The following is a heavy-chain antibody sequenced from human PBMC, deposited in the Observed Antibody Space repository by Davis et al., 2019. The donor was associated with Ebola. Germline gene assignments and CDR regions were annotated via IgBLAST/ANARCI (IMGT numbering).Heavy chain of an antibody. D-gene: IGHD3-22*01. J-gene: IGHJ4*02. V-gene: IGHV4-59*01. CDR3: ARQWGYYDSSGYYSSAIDY. CDR2: IYYSGST. CDR1: GGSISSYY. Sequence: SETLSLTCTVSGGSISSYYWSWIRQPPGKGLEWIGYIYYSGSTNYNPSLKSRVTITVDTSKNQFSLKLSSVTAADTAGYYCARQWGYYDSSGYYSSAIDYWGQGTLVTVSS.